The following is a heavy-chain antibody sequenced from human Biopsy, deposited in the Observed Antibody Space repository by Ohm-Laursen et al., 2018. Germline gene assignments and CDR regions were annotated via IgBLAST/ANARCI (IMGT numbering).Heavy chain of an antibody. V-gene: IGHV4-59*01. D-gene: IGHD2-2*01. CDR3: ARMPHFDY. CDR1: RDSISNYY. Sequence: GTLSLTCTVSRDSISNYYWTWIRKSPGKGLEWLAFISYTGGITSNPSLNGRATMSLDTSKNQFSLRLIYVTAADTAVYYCARMPHFDYWGQGILVTVSS. CDR2: ISYTGGI. J-gene: IGHJ4*02.